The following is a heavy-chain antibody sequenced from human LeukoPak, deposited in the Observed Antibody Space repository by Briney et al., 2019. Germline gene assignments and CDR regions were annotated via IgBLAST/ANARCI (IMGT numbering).Heavy chain of an antibody. D-gene: IGHD1-26*01. CDR1: GGSISSYY. V-gene: IGHV4-59*01. J-gene: IGHJ5*02. Sequence: SETLSLTCIVSGGSISSYYWSWIRQPPGKGLEWIGYIHYSGSTNYNPSLKSRVTISVDTSKNQFSLKLNSVTAADTAVYYCARGGEHGNWFDPWGQGTLVTVSS. CDR3: ARGGEHGNWFDP. CDR2: IHYSGST.